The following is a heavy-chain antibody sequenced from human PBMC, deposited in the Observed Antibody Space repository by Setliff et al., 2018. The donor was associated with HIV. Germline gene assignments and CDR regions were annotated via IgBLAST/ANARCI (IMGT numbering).Heavy chain of an antibody. Sequence: SETLSLTCNVSDDSFSTNYWSWIRQSPGKGLEWIGYIYTSGSTNYNPSLKSRVTISLDTSKNQFSPKLSSLTAADTAVYYCASSSGWYGAAQFDPWGQGTRVTVS. J-gene: IGHJ5*02. D-gene: IGHD6-19*01. CDR3: ASSSGWYGAAQFDP. CDR1: DDSFSTNY. V-gene: IGHV4-4*09. CDR2: IYTSGST.